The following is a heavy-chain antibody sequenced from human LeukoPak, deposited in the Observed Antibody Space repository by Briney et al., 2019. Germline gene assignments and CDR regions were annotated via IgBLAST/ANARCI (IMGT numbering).Heavy chain of an antibody. CDR3: AREPPGY. V-gene: IGHV4-61*02. CDR2: IYTSGST. J-gene: IGHJ4*02. Sequence: SETLSLTCTVSGGSISSGRYYWSWIRQPAGKGLEWIGRIYTSGSTQYNPSLKSRVTISLDTSKNQFSLKLSSVTAADTAVYYCAREPPGYWGQGILVTVSS. CDR1: GGSISSGRYY.